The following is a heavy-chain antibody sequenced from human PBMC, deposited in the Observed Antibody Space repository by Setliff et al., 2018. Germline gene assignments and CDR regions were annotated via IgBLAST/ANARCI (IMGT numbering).Heavy chain of an antibody. D-gene: IGHD2-2*01. J-gene: IGHJ3*02. CDR1: GGSISSSSYY. V-gene: IGHV4-39*07. CDR3: ARVARLVLSRNAFDI. CDR2: IYYSGST. Sequence: LSLTCTVSGGSISSSSYYWGWIRQPPGKGLEWIGSIYYSGSTYYNPSLESRVTISVDTSKNQFSLKLSSVTAADTAVYYCARVARLVLSRNAFDIWGQGTMVTVSS.